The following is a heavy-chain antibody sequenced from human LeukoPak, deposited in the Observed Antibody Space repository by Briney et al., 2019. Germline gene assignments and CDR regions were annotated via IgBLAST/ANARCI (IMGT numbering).Heavy chain of an antibody. CDR3: ARDMYSSGWSYYFDH. D-gene: IGHD6-19*01. J-gene: IGHJ4*02. V-gene: IGHV3-74*01. CDR1: GFTFSSYW. CDR2: INSDGSST. Sequence: GGSLRLSCAASGFTFSSYWMHWVRQAPGKGLVWVSRINSDGSSTSYADSVKGRFTISRDNAKNTLYVQMNRLRSEDTAVYYCARDMYSSGWSYYFDHWGQGTLVTVSS.